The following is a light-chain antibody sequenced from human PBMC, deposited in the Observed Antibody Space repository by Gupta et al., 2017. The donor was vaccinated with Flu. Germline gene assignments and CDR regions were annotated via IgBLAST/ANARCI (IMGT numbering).Light chain of an antibody. CDR1: QSLLYSFNNKNY. CDR3: HQHLASII. J-gene: IGKJ4*01. CDR2: WAS. V-gene: IGKV4-1*01. Sequence: DTVMTQSPDSLAVSLGERATINCKSSQSLLYSFNNKNYLDWYQQKPGQPPKLLIYWASTREYGVPDRFSGSGSGTDFTLTSSRRQAEDVAVYYWHQHLASIIFGRGTKVDIK.